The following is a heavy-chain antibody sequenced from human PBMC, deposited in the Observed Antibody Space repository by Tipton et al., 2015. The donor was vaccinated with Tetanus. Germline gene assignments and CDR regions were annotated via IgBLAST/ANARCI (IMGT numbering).Heavy chain of an antibody. D-gene: IGHD6-19*01. CDR1: GLSFSDYG. V-gene: IGHV3-48*02. Sequence: LSLTCAASGLSFSDYGMNWVRQAPGKGLEWVSYINSSSRTIYYADSVQGRFTISRDSAKNSLFLQMSSLRDEDTAVYFCATSPREAGDYWGQGTRVTVSS. CDR3: ATSPREAGDY. J-gene: IGHJ4*02. CDR2: INSSSRTI.